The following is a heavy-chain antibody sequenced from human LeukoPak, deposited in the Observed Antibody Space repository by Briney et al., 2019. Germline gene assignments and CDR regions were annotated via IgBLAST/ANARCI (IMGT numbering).Heavy chain of an antibody. CDR3: ARDPNYYFDY. CDR2: ISYDGSNK. J-gene: IGHJ4*02. D-gene: IGHD5-24*01. Sequence: GRSLRLSCAASGFTFSCYAMHWVRQAPGKGLEWVAVISYDGSNKYYADSVKGRFTISRDNSKNTLYLQMNSLRAEDTAVYYCARDPNYYFDYWGQGTLVTVSS. V-gene: IGHV3-30*04. CDR1: GFTFSCYA.